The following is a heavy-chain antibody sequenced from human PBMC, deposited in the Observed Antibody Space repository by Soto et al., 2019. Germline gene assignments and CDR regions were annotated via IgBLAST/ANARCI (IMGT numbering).Heavy chain of an antibody. V-gene: IGHV3-7*01. Sequence: GGSLRLSCAASGFTFSSYWRSWVRQAPGKGLEWVANIKQDGSGKYYVDSVKGRFTISRDNAKNSLYLQMNSLRAEDTAVYYCAHIVVVVAATGYWYFDLWGRGTLVTVSS. CDR2: IKQDGSGK. CDR3: AHIVVVVAATGYWYFDL. J-gene: IGHJ2*01. D-gene: IGHD2-15*01. CDR1: GFTFSSYW.